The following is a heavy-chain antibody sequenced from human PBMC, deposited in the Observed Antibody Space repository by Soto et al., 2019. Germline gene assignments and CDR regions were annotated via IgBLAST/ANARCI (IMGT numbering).Heavy chain of an antibody. V-gene: IGHV3-30-3*01. CDR2: ISYDGSNK. Sequence: QVQLVESGGGVVQPGRSLRLSCAASGFTFSSYAMHWVRQAPGKGLELVAVISYDGSNKYYADSVKGRFTISRDNSKNTLYLQMNSLRAEDTAVYYCARDRHITTVTPDLDYGGQGTLVTVSS. CDR1: GFTFSSYA. D-gene: IGHD4-17*01. CDR3: ARDRHITTVTPDLDY. J-gene: IGHJ4*02.